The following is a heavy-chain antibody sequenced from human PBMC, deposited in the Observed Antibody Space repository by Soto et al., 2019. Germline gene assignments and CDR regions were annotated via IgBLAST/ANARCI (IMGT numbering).Heavy chain of an antibody. CDR2: IFPGGVNI. Sequence: GVSAKVSSKAIGFSFTSRYMHWARQAPGQGLERMGTIFPGGVNIAYGQKFKGRVTMTKDTSTRHVYLELNSLTSEDTAVTYFARDQSRHELVWWLDPWGQGTLVTVSS. CDR3: ARDQSRHELVWWLDP. CDR1: GFSFTSRY. J-gene: IGHJ5*02. D-gene: IGHD6-13*01. V-gene: IGHV1-46*03.